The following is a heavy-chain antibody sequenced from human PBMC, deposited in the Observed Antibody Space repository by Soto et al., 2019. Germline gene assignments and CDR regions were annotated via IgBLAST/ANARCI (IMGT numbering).Heavy chain of an antibody. Sequence: QITLKESGPPLVKPTQTLTLTCTFSGFSLSTSGVGVGWIRQPPGKALEWLALIYWDDDKRYSPSLKSRLTITKDTSKNQVVLTMTNMDPVDTATYYCAHHVLRYFDWLPPSYYFDYWGQGTLVTVSS. D-gene: IGHD3-9*01. V-gene: IGHV2-5*02. CDR3: AHHVLRYFDWLPPSYYFDY. CDR1: GFSLSTSGVG. J-gene: IGHJ4*02. CDR2: IYWDDDK.